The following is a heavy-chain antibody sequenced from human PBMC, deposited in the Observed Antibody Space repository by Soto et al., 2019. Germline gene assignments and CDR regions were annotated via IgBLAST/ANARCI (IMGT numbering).Heavy chain of an antibody. CDR3: ASEDCSNTNCLKGFDY. D-gene: IGHD2-2*01. J-gene: IGHJ4*02. Sequence: ASVKVPCKASGYTFTDYYMRWVRQAPGKGFEWVGGINPKSGGPKYVPKFQCRVTVTRDTSTSTAYMELNRLTSDDKAVYYCASEDCSNTNCLKGFDYWGQGTLVTVSS. CDR2: INPKSGGP. V-gene: IGHV1-2*02. CDR1: GYTFTDYY.